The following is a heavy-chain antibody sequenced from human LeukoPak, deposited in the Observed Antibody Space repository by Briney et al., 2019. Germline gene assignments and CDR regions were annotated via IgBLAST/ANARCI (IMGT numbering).Heavy chain of an antibody. CDR2: ISWNSGSI. V-gene: IGHV3-9*01. Sequence: GGPLRLSCAASGFTFDDYAMHWVRQAPGKGLEWVSGISWNSGSIGYADSVKGRFTISRDNAKNSLYLQMNNLRAEDTALYYCAKAQERDIVVVRASIGYWGQGTLVTVSS. J-gene: IGHJ4*02. D-gene: IGHD2-2*01. CDR1: GFTFDDYA. CDR3: AKAQERDIVVVRASIGY.